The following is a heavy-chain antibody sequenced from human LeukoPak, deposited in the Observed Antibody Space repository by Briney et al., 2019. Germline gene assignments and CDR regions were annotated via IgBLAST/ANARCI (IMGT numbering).Heavy chain of an antibody. J-gene: IGHJ4*02. CDR3: AMSSGFPYFDY. D-gene: IGHD6-19*01. CDR1: SASISNYY. CDR2: IHTSGST. Sequence: SETLSLTCTVSSASISNYYWSWIRQPAGKGLEWIGRIHTSGSTNYNPSLKSRVTMSVDTSKNQCSLKVTSVTAADTAVYYCAMSSGFPYFDYWGQGTLVTVSS. V-gene: IGHV4-4*07.